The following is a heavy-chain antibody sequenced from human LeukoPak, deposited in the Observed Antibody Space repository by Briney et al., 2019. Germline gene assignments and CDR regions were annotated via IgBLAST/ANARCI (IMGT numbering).Heavy chain of an antibody. J-gene: IGHJ4*02. V-gene: IGHV4-39*07. CDR3: ARDGSGKGVRYFDY. CDR2: IYYSGST. CDR1: GGSISSSSYY. Sequence: SETLSLTCTVSGGSISSSSYYWGWIRQPPGRGLEWIGSIYYSGSTYYNPSLKSRVTISVDTSKNQFSLKLSSVTAADTAVYYCARDGSGKGVRYFDYWGQGTLVTVSS. D-gene: IGHD4-23*01.